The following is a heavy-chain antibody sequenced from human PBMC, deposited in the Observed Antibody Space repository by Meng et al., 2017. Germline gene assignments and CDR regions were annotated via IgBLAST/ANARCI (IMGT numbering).Heavy chain of an antibody. CDR2: ISSSGSTI. V-gene: IGHV3-48*03. D-gene: IGHD3-10*01. Sequence: GESLKISCAASGFTFSSYEMNWVRQAPGKGLEWVSYISSSGSTIYYADSVKGRFTISRDNAKNSLYLQMNSLRAEDTALYYCARTTPEDYHGSGSYYSHPDYWGQGTPVTVSS. CDR3: ARTTPEDYHGSGSYYSHPDY. CDR1: GFTFSSYE. J-gene: IGHJ4*02.